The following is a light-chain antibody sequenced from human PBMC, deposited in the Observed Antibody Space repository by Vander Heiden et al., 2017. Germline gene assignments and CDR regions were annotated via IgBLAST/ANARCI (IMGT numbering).Light chain of an antibody. CDR2: WAS. Sequence: DVVMTQSPDSLAVSLGERATINCRSSQSVLYSSNNKNYLAWYQQKPGQPPKLLISWASTRESGVPDRFSGSGSGTDFTLTISSLQAEDVAVYYCQQYYNTPQLTFGQGTKLEIK. CDR3: QQYYNTPQLT. J-gene: IGKJ2*01. CDR1: QSVLYSSNNKNY. V-gene: IGKV4-1*01.